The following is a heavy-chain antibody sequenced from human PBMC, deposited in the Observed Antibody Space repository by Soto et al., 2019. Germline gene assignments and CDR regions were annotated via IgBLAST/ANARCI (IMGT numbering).Heavy chain of an antibody. J-gene: IGHJ4*02. V-gene: IGHV4-61*01. CDR2: IYYSGST. Sequence: KTSETLSLTCTVSGGSVSSGSYYWSWIRQPPGKGLEWIGYIYYSGSTYYNPSLKSRVTISVDTSKNQFSLKLSSVTAADTAVYYCARGPLMTIFGVVSGAPGIWGQGTLVTVSS. CDR3: ARGPLMTIFGVVSGAPGI. CDR1: GGSVSSGSYY. D-gene: IGHD3-3*01.